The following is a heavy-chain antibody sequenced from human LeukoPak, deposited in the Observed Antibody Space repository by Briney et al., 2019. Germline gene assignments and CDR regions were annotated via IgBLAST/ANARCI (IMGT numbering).Heavy chain of an antibody. CDR2: INHSGNT. CDR1: GASISSDKW. CDR3: ARAGVWLPAV. Sequence: PSETLSLTCAVSGASISSDKWWSWVRQPPGKGPEWIGEINHSGNTNYSPSLKSRVTMSTDKSKNEFPLRLTSVTAADTAVYYCARAGVWLPAVWGQGTLVTVSS. J-gene: IGHJ4*02. D-gene: IGHD3-9*01. V-gene: IGHV4-4*02.